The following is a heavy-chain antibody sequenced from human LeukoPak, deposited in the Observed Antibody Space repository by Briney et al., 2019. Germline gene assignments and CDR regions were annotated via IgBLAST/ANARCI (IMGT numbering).Heavy chain of an antibody. D-gene: IGHD3-10*01. Sequence: GASVKVSCKASGGTFSSYAISWVRQAPRPGLEWMGRIIPILGIANYAQKFQGRVTITADKSTSTAYRELSSLRPEDTAVHYCARDATMVRGEDINDAFDIWGQGTMVTVSS. CDR1: GGTFSSYA. V-gene: IGHV1-69*04. CDR3: ARDATMVRGEDINDAFDI. CDR2: IIPILGIA. J-gene: IGHJ3*02.